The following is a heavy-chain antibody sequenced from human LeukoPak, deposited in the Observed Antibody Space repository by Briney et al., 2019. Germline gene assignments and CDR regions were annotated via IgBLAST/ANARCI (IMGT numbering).Heavy chain of an antibody. CDR3: ARGGYYAMDV. V-gene: IGHV3-30-3*01. J-gene: IGHJ6*02. CDR2: ISHDGSNK. Sequence: PGRSLRLSCAASGFTFGNFDMHWARQAPGKGLEWVAVISHDGSNKFYADSVKGRFTISRDNSKNTLSLQMNTLRVEDTAVYYCARGGYYAMDVWGHGTAVTVFS. CDR1: GFTFGNFD.